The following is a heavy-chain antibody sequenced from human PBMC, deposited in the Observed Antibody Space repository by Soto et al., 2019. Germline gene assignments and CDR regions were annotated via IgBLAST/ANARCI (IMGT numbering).Heavy chain of an antibody. D-gene: IGHD2-21*01. V-gene: IGHV3-23*01. CDR3: AKAGRLVINWFDP. Sequence: EVQVLESGGGLVQPGGSLRLSCAASGFTFSSYAMSWVRQAPGRGLEWVSCITGSGGGTYYADSVKGRFTISRDNSNDTLFLQMNSLRAEDTAVYYCAKAGRLVINWFDPWGQGTLVTVSS. J-gene: IGHJ5*02. CDR1: GFTFSSYA. CDR2: ITGSGGGT.